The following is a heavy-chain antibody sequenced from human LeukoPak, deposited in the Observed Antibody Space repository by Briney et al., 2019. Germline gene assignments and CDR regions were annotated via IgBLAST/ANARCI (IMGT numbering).Heavy chain of an antibody. CDR3: ARVRNYDFWSGYGLYYFDY. Sequence: ASVKVSCKASGYTFTSYGISWVRQAPGQGLEWMGWISAYNGNTNYAQKLQGRVTMTTDTSTSTAYMELRSLRSDDTAVYYCARVRNYDFWSGYGLYYFDYWGQGTLVTVSS. CDR1: GYTFTSYG. CDR2: ISAYNGNT. D-gene: IGHD3-3*01. V-gene: IGHV1-18*01. J-gene: IGHJ4*02.